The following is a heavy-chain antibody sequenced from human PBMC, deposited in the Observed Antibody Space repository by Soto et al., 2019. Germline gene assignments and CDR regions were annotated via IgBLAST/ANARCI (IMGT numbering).Heavy chain of an antibody. CDR1: GYNFAGYW. V-gene: IGHV5-51*01. J-gene: IGHJ4*02. Sequence: GESLKISCKGSGYNFAGYWIAWVRQMPGKGLELMGIIYPSDSDTRYRPSFQGQVTISADKSISSAYLQWSSLRASDTAMYYCARGGASTRTFDYWGQGTPVTVSS. D-gene: IGHD1-1*01. CDR3: ARGGASTRTFDY. CDR2: IYPSDSDT.